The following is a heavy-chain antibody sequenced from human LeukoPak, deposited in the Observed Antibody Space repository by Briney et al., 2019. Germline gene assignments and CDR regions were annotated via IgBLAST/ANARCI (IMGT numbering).Heavy chain of an antibody. J-gene: IGHJ4*02. V-gene: IGHV3-7*01. CDR2: VNQDGSEK. CDR3: GRDGDTSGYSD. D-gene: IGHD3-22*01. Sequence: PGGSRRLSCAASGFTFSVYWMSWVRQAPGKGLEWMANVNQDGSEKYYVDSVKGRFTIPRDNAKNSLYLQMNSLRADDTAIYYWGRDGDTSGYSDWGEGTQVTVSS. CDR1: GFTFSVYW.